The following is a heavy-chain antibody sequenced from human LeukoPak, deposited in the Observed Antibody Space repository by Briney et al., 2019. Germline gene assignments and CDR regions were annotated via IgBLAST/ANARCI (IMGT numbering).Heavy chain of an antibody. Sequence: PGGSLRLSCAASRFTFSSYAMHWHRQAPGKGLEWVAVISYDGSNKYYADSVKGRFTISRDNSKNTLYLQMNSLRAEDTAVYYCARDVTPRYWGQGTLVTVSS. CDR3: ARDVTPRY. CDR1: RFTFSSYA. V-gene: IGHV3-30-3*01. CDR2: ISYDGSNK. J-gene: IGHJ4*02.